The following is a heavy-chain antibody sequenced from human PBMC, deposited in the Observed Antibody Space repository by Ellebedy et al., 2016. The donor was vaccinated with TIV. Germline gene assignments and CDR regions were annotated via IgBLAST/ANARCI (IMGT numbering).Heavy chain of an antibody. CDR2: ISSSNHYI. Sequence: GESLKISCAASGFTFSSYSMNWVRQAPGKGLARVSSISSSNHYIYYADSVKGRFTISRDNAKNSLYLQMNSLRAEDTAVFYCARELAAAGFFDYWGQGTLVTVSS. V-gene: IGHV3-21*01. CDR3: ARELAAAGFFDY. J-gene: IGHJ4*02. CDR1: GFTFSSYS. D-gene: IGHD6-13*01.